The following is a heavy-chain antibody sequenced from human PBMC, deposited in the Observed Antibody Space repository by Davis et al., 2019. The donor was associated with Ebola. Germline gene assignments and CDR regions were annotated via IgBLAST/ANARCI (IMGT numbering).Heavy chain of an antibody. CDR1: DSSISSDNY. Sequence: MPSETLSLTCTVSDSSISSDNYWGWIRQPPGKGLEWIGSIHHTGNAYFNSSLESRVTISVETSKNQFSLKLTSVTAADTAFYFCARGGSGVDVYNWFDPWGQGTLVTVSS. CDR3: ARGGSGVDVYNWFDP. V-gene: IGHV4-38-2*02. J-gene: IGHJ5*02. CDR2: IHHTGNA. D-gene: IGHD3-10*01.